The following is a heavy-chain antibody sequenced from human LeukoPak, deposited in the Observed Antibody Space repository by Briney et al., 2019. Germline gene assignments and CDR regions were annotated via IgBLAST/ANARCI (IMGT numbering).Heavy chain of an antibody. V-gene: IGHV1-69*04. CDR1: GGTFSSYA. CDR3: ALLHDYDYYAMDV. Sequence: SVKVSCKASGGTFSSYAISWVRQAPGQGLERMGRIIPILGIANYAQKFQGRVTITADKSTSTAYMELSSLRSEDTAVYYCALLHDYDYYAMDVWGQGTTVTVSS. D-gene: IGHD1-26*01. CDR2: IIPILGIA. J-gene: IGHJ6*02.